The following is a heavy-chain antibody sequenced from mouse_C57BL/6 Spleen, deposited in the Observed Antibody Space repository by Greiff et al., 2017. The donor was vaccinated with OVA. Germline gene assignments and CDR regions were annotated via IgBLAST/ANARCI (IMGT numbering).Heavy chain of an antibody. CDR1: GYTFTSYG. D-gene: IGHD1-1*01. CDR3: ASALLLRYYFDY. CDR2: IYPRSGNT. J-gene: IGHJ2*01. V-gene: IGHV1-81*01. Sequence: QVQLQQSGAELARPGASVKLSCKASGYTFTSYGISWVKQRTGQGLEWIGEIYPRSGNTYYNEKFKGKATLTADKSSSTAYMELRSLTSEDSAVYFCASALLLRYYFDYWGQGTTLTVSS.